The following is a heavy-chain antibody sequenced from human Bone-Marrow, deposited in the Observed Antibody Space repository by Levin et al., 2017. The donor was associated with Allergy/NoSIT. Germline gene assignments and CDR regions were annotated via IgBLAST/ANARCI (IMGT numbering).Heavy chain of an antibody. V-gene: IGHV3-30*18. CDR3: AKRGDGNHLWSLDP. Sequence: GGSLRLSCAASGFTFSNYVMHWVRQAPGKGLEWVALISYAGSNENYADSVKGRFTISRDNSKNTLYLQMSSLKAEDTAVYYCAKRGDGNHLWSLDPWGQGTLVTVSS. CDR2: ISYAGSNE. CDR1: GFTFSNYV. D-gene: IGHD2-8*02. J-gene: IGHJ5*02.